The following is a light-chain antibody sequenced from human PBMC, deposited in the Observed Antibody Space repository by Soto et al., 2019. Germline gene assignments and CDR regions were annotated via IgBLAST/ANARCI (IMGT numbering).Light chain of an antibody. Sequence: DIQMTQSTTSLSASVGDRVTITCRASQDIRNFVAWYQQKPGKAPKLLIYAASTLQSGVPSRFSGSGSGTDFTLTINSLQPDDVATFSCQKYSSVPVFGPGTKVEIK. CDR3: QKYSSVPV. V-gene: IGKV1-27*01. CDR2: AAS. J-gene: IGKJ3*01. CDR1: QDIRNF.